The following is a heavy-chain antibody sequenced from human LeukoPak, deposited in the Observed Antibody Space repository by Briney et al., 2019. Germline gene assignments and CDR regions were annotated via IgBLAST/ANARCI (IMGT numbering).Heavy chain of an antibody. CDR3: ARDHPRGLYNWFDP. CDR1: GGTFSSYA. V-gene: IGHV1-69*05. J-gene: IGHJ5*02. CDR2: IIPIFGTA. Sequence: SVKVSCKASGGTFSSYAISWVRQAPGQGLEWMGRIIPIFGTANYAQKFQGRVTITTDESTSTAYMELSSLRSDDTAVYYCARDHPRGLYNWFDPWGQGTLVTVSS.